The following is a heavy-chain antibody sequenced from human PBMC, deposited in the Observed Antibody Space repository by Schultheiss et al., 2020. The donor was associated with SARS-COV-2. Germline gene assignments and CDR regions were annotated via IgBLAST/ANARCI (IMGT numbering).Heavy chain of an antibody. CDR3: ARDRQQLVENYYGMDV. Sequence: ASVKVSCKASGYTFTSYGISWVRQAPVQGLEWMGWINPNSGGTNYAQKFQGRVTMTRDTSISTAYMELSRLRSDDTAVYYCARDRQQLVENYYGMDVWGQGTTVTVSS. D-gene: IGHD6-13*01. CDR2: INPNSGGT. V-gene: IGHV1-2*02. CDR1: GYTFTSYG. J-gene: IGHJ6*02.